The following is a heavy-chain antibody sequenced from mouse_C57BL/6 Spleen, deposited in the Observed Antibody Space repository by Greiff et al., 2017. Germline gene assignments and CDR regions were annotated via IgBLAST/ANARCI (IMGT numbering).Heavy chain of an antibody. V-gene: IGHV1-61*01. CDR1: GYTFTSYW. CDR2: IYPSDSET. D-gene: IGHD4-1*01. Sequence: VQLQQPGAELVRPGSSVKLSCKASGYTFTSYWMDWVKQRPGQGLEWIGNIYPSDSETHYNQKFKDKATLTVDKSSSTAYMQLSSLTSEDSAVYYCARNWEGAWFAYWGQGTTLTVSS. J-gene: IGHJ2*01. CDR3: ARNWEGAWFAY.